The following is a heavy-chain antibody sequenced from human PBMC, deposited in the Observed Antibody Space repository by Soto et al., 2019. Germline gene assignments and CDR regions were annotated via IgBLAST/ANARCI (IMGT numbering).Heavy chain of an antibody. J-gene: IGHJ4*02. D-gene: IGHD3-22*01. Sequence: ASVKVSCKASGYTFTSYGISWVRQAPGQGLEWMGWISAYNGNTNYAQKLQGRVTMTTDTSTSTAYMELRSLRSDDTAVYYCARGGGYYDSSGYYSFGDFDYWGQGTLVTVSS. CDR1: GYTFTSYG. CDR2: ISAYNGNT. CDR3: ARGGGYYDSSGYYSFGDFDY. V-gene: IGHV1-18*01.